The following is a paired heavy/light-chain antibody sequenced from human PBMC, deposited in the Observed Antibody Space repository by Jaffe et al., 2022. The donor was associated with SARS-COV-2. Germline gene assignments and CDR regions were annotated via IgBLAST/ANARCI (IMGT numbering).Heavy chain of an antibody. V-gene: IGHV1-69*02. D-gene: IGHD3-10*01. CDR2: IIPIHGIV. CDR3: ARANDYYYYSAMDV. Sequence: QVQLVQSGAEVKKPGSSVKVSCKASGGTFSTYSLGWVRQVPGQGLEWVGTIIPIHGIVNYAEKFQDRVTITADRSTNIAYMELSGLRFEDTAVFYCARANDYYYYSAMDVWGQGTTVIVSS. CDR1: GGTFSTYS. J-gene: IGHJ6*02.
Light chain of an antibody. Sequence: VLTQSPGTLSLSPGETATLSCRASQAIATSYLAWYQQKPGQAPRLLIYATSTRAKGIPDRFSGSGSGADFTLTISRLEPEDFAVYYCHRYGNSPQTFGQGTKVEIK. V-gene: IGKV3-20*01. CDR1: QAIATSY. J-gene: IGKJ1*01. CDR2: ATS. CDR3: HRYGNSPQT.